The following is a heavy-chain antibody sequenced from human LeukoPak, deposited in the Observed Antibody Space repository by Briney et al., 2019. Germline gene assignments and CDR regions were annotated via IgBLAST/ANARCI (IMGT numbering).Heavy chain of an antibody. D-gene: IGHD4-23*01. V-gene: IGHV4-59*12. CDR3: ASDYGGNSVGPFGNY. CDR2: IYHSGST. CDR1: GGSISSYY. Sequence: PSETLSLTCTVSGGSISSYYWSWIRQPPGKGLEWIGYIYHSGSTYYNPSLKSRVTISVDRSKNQFSLKLSSVTAADTAVYYCASDYGGNSVGPFGNYWGQGTLVTVSS. J-gene: IGHJ4*02.